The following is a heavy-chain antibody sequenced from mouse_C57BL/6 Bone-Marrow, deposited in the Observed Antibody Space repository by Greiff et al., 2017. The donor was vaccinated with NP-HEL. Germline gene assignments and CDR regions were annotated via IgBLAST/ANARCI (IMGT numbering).Heavy chain of an antibody. D-gene: IGHD3-3*01. Sequence: QVQLQQSGPELVKPGASVKLSCKASGYTFTSYDINWVKQRPGQGLEWIGWIYPRDGSTTYNEKFKGKATLTVDTSSSTAYMELHSLTSEDSAVYFCARRGAGDGYFDVWGTGTTVTVSS. CDR1: GYTFTSYD. V-gene: IGHV1-85*01. CDR3: ARRGAGDGYFDV. J-gene: IGHJ1*03. CDR2: IYPRDGST.